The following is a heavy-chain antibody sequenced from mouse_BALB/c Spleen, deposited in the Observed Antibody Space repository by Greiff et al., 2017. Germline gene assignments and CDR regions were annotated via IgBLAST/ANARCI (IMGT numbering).Heavy chain of an antibody. Sequence: LQESGPELVKPGASVKMSCKASGYTFTSYVMHWVKQKPGQGLEWIGYINPYNDGTKYNEKFKGKATLTSDKSSSTAYMELSSLTSEDSAVYYCARSLYDYDRAMDYWGQGTSVTVSS. V-gene: IGHV1-14*01. CDR3: ARSLYDYDRAMDY. D-gene: IGHD2-4*01. J-gene: IGHJ4*01. CDR2: INPYNDGT. CDR1: GYTFTSYV.